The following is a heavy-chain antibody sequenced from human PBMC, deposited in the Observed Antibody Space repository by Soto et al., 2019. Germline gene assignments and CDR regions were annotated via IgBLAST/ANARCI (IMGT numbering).Heavy chain of an antibody. CDR1: GGSISTSRSY. D-gene: IGHD2-21*01. CDR2: IFYSGST. Sequence: SETLSLTFSVSGGSISTSRSYWAWIRQPPGKGLEWLANIFYSGSTFYNPSLASRVSVSVDTSKNEFSLKLRSVTAADTAVYYCARQPTTGDTDLWFDPWGQGTLVTVSS. CDR3: ARQPTTGDTDLWFDP. J-gene: IGHJ5*02. V-gene: IGHV4-39*01.